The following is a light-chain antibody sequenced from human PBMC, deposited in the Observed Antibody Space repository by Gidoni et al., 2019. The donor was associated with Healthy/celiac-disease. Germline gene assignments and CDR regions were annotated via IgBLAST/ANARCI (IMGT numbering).Light chain of an antibody. Sequence: DIVMTQPPLSLSVTPGQPASISCKSSQSLLHSDGKTYLYWYLQKPGQSPQLLIYEVANRLSGVADRFSGRGLATYFTLKISRVEEEDVGVYYCMQSIQLPLFTFGPGTKVDIK. CDR2: EVA. V-gene: IGKV2D-29*02. J-gene: IGKJ3*01. CDR1: QSLLHSDGKTY. CDR3: MQSIQLPLFT.